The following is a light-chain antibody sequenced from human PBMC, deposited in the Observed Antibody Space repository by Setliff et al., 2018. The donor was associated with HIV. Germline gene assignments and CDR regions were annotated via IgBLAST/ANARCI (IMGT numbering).Light chain of an antibody. Sequence: QSALTQPRSVSGSPGQSVTISCTGTSSDIGTYNRVTWYQQPPGTAPKLMIYEISNRPSGVPDRFAGSKSGNTASLIISGLQAEDEADYYCSSYTRSSTLVFGGGTKGTV. CDR2: EIS. V-gene: IGLV2-18*02. CDR3: SSYTRSSTLV. J-gene: IGLJ2*01. CDR1: SSDIGTYNR.